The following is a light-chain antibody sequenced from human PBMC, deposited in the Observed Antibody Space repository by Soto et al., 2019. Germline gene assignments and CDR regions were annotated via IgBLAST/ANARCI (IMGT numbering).Light chain of an antibody. CDR3: QQHYSTPYT. Sequence: DIQMTQSPSTLSGSVGDRVTITCRASQTISSWLAWYQQKPGKAPKLLIYKASTLKSGVPSRFSGSGSGTEFSLTISSLQAEDVAVYYCQQHYSTPYTFGQGTKVDNK. J-gene: IGKJ2*01. CDR1: QTISSW. CDR2: KAS. V-gene: IGKV1-5*03.